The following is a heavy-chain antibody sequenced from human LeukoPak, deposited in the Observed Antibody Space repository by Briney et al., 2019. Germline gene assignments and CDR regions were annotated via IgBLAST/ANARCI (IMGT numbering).Heavy chain of an antibody. V-gene: IGHV4-4*07. CDR1: GGSISSYY. J-gene: IGHJ4*02. Sequence: SETLSLTCTGSGGSISSYYWSWLGQPAGRGREGIGRIYTSGSTNYNPSLKSRVTMSVDTSKNQFSLKLSSVTAADTAVYYCAREGSRIVGALDYWGQGTLVTVSS. CDR2: IYTSGST. D-gene: IGHD1-26*01. CDR3: AREGSRIVGALDY.